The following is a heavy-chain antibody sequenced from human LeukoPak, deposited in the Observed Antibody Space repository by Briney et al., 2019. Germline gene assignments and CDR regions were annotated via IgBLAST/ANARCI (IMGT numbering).Heavy chain of an antibody. Sequence: PGGSLRLSCAASGFTFSSYAMHWVRQAPGKGLEWVAVISYDGSNKYYADSVKGRFTISRDNAENTLYLQMDSLRAEDTAIYYCVMDMSGNYDYWGQGTLVTVSS. J-gene: IGHJ4*02. CDR1: GFTFSSYA. D-gene: IGHD4-11*01. V-gene: IGHV3-30-3*01. CDR3: VMDMSGNYDY. CDR2: ISYDGSNK.